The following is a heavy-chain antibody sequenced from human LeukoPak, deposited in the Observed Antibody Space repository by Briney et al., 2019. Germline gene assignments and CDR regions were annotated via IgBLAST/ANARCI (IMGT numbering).Heavy chain of an antibody. Sequence: GGSLRLSCAASGFTLSTYWMNWVRQGPGKELVWVSRINSDGGITLYADSVKGRFTISRDNAKNTLYLQMNSLRADDTAVYYCATEVVVMGLDAFDVWGQGTMVTVSS. CDR1: GFTLSTYW. D-gene: IGHD3-22*01. J-gene: IGHJ3*01. V-gene: IGHV3-74*01. CDR3: ATEVVVMGLDAFDV. CDR2: INSDGGIT.